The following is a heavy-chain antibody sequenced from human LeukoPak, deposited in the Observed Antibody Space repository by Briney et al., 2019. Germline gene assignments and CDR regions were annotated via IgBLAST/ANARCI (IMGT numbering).Heavy chain of an antibody. J-gene: IGHJ4*02. Sequence: GGSLRLSCAASGFTFSSYWMHWVRQAPGKGLVWVSRINSDGSSTSYAASVKGRFTISRDSSKNTVSLQLNTLRAEDSAVYYCVKARGHPMPSYFFDQWGQGSLVTVSS. CDR2: INSDGSST. V-gene: IGHV3-74*01. CDR3: VKARGHPMPSYFFDQ. D-gene: IGHD2-2*01. CDR1: GFTFSSYW.